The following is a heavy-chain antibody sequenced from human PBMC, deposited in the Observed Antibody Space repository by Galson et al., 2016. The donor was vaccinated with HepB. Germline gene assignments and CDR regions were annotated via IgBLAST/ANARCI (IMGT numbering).Heavy chain of an antibody. J-gene: IGHJ6*04. CDR1: GFIFSNYG. Sequence: SLRLSCAASGFIFSNYGVHWVRQAPGKGLEWVAVISFDGSNKYYADSVKGRFTISRDNSKNTMFLQMNSLRPEDTAVYYCAKDGDCSGGVCWNHSMDVWGKGTTVTVSS. V-gene: IGHV3-30*18. CDR2: ISFDGSNK. CDR3: AKDGDCSGGVCWNHSMDV. D-gene: IGHD2-8*02.